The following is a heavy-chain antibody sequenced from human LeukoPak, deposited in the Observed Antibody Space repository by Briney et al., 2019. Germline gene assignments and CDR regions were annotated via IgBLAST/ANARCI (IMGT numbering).Heavy chain of an antibody. CDR2: IWGDENHK. CDR3: ARDVGSAPFDY. CDR1: GFTFSSYS. Sequence: GGSLRLSCAASGFTFSSYSMNWVRQAPGKGLEWVAVIWGDENHKYYGDSVRGRFTISRDNAKNTLYLQMDSLRVEDTAVYYCARDVGSAPFDYWGQGTLVTVSS. D-gene: IGHD6-25*01. V-gene: IGHV3-33*08. J-gene: IGHJ4*02.